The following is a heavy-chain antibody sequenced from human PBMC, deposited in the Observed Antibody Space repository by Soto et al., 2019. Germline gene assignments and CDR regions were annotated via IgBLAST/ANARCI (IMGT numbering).Heavy chain of an antibody. D-gene: IGHD2-15*01. V-gene: IGHV1-69*06. CDR2: IIPIFGTA. J-gene: IGHJ4*02. Sequence: SVKVSCKASGGTFSSYAISWVRQAPGQGLEWMGGIIPIFGTANYAQKFQGRVTITADKSTSAAYMELSSLRSEDTAVYYCASLVVAAIRGRDYWGQGTLVTVSS. CDR3: ASLVVAAIRGRDY. CDR1: GGTFSSYA.